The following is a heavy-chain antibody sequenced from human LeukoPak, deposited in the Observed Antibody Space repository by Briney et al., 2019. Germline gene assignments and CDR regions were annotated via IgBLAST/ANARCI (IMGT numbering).Heavy chain of an antibody. Sequence: SETLSLTCAVYGGSFSGYYWSWIRQPPGKGLEWIGEINHSGSTNYNASLKSRVTISVDTSKNQFSLKLSSVTAADTAVYYCARAEDYGGNQDGMDVWGQGTTVTVSS. CDR3: ARAEDYGGNQDGMDV. CDR1: GGSFSGYY. J-gene: IGHJ6*02. CDR2: INHSGST. D-gene: IGHD4-23*01. V-gene: IGHV4-34*01.